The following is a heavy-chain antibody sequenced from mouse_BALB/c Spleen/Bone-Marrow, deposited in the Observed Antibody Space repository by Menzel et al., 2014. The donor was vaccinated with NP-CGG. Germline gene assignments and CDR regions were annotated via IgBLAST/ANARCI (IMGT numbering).Heavy chain of an antibody. CDR1: GYSFTSYW. Sequence: VKLVESGPQLVRPGASVKISCKASGYSFTSYWMHWVKQRPGQGLEWIGMIDPSDSETRLNQKFKDKATLTVDKSSSTAYMQLSNPTSEDSAVYYCASPSDGNPFAYWGQGTLVTVSA. V-gene: IGHV1S126*01. J-gene: IGHJ3*01. D-gene: IGHD2-1*01. CDR3: ASPSDGNPFAY. CDR2: IDPSDSET.